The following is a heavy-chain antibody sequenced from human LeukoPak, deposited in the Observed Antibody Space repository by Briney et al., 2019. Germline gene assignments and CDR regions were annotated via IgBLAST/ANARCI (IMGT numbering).Heavy chain of an antibody. CDR1: GGSITSSGYY. J-gene: IGHJ4*02. CDR2: FYYSGST. D-gene: IGHD3-3*01. CDR3: ARVSRESNGYYTHFFDH. Sequence: SETLSLTCTVSGGSITSSGYYWGWIRQPPGKGLEWIGSFYYSGSTYYSPSLTSRLTISVDRSKNQFSLKLSSVSAADTAVYYCARVSRESNGYYTHFFDHWGQGTLVTVSS. V-gene: IGHV4-39*07.